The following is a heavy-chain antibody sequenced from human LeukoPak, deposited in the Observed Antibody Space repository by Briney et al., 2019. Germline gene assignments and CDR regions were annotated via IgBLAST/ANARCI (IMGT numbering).Heavy chain of an antibody. CDR2: ISSSSSYI. Sequence: GSLRLSCAASGFTFSSYSMNWVRQAPGKGLEWVSSISSSSSYIYYADSVKGRFTISRDNAKNSLYLQMNSLRAEDTAVYYCARCRGYDFWSGYVDVVAFDIWGQGTMVTVSS. J-gene: IGHJ3*02. CDR1: GFTFSSYS. V-gene: IGHV3-21*01. CDR3: ARCRGYDFWSGYVDVVAFDI. D-gene: IGHD3-3*01.